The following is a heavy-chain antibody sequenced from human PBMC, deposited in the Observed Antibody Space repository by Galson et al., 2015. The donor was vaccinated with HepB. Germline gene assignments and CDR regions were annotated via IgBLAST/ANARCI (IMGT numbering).Heavy chain of an antibody. CDR1: GINVFNNY. CDR2: IYTGDTA. J-gene: IGHJ4*02. CDR3: ARAPGPAAVAYYSDY. Sequence: SLRLSCAASGINVFNNYTIWFRQAPGKGLEWVSVIYTGDTAFYADSVKGRFTISRDNSKNTVYLQMNSLRADDTAVYYCARAPGPAAVAYYSDYWGQGTLVTVSS. V-gene: IGHV3-53*01. D-gene: IGHD2-2*01.